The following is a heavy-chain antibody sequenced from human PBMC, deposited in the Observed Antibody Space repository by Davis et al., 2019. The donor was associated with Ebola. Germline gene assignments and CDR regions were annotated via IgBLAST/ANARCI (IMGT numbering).Heavy chain of an antibody. J-gene: IGHJ6*02. D-gene: IGHD3-3*01. CDR2: IYYSGST. Sequence: MPSETLSLTCTVSGGSISSYYWSWIRQPPGKGLEWIGYIYYSGSTNYNPSLKSRVTISVDTSKNQFYLKLSSVTAADTAVYYCARSAADDFWSGYYLGMDVWGQGTTVTVSS. CDR1: GGSISSYY. CDR3: ARSAADDFWSGYYLGMDV. V-gene: IGHV4-59*01.